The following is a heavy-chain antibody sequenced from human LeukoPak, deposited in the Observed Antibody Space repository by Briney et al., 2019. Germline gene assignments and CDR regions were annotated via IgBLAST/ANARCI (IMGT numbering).Heavy chain of an antibody. CDR2: IIPIFGTA. J-gene: IGHJ3*02. CDR3: ARGAPPKRIIMVRGDANVFDI. D-gene: IGHD3-10*01. CDR1: GGTFSSYA. V-gene: IGHV1-69*13. Sequence: SVKVSCKASGGTFSSYAISWVRQAPGQGLEWMGGIIPIFGTANYAQKFQGRVTITADESTSTAYMELSSLRSEDTAVYYCARGAPPKRIIMVRGDANVFDIWGQGTMVTVSS.